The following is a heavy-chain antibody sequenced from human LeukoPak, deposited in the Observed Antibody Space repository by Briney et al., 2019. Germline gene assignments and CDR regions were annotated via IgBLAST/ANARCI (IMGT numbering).Heavy chain of an antibody. D-gene: IGHD2-21*02. CDR2: INPSGGST. CDR3: ARAAAYCGGDCYSFDY. J-gene: IGHJ4*02. Sequence: ASVKVSCKASGYTFTSYYMHWVRQAPGQGREWMGIINPSGGSTSYAQKFQGRVTMTRDMSTSTVYMELSSLRSEDTAVYYCARAAAYCGGDCYSFDYWGQGTLVTVSS. CDR1: GYTFTSYY. V-gene: IGHV1-46*01.